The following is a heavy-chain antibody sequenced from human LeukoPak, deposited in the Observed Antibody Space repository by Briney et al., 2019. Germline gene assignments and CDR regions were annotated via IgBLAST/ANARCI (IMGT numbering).Heavy chain of an antibody. V-gene: IGHV3-11*06. CDR3: ARQGLYDSSDFWTFQH. CDR1: GFTFSDYY. D-gene: IGHD3/OR15-3a*01. J-gene: IGHJ1*01. CDR2: ISSSSGYK. Sequence: NPGGSLRDSCAASGFTFSDYYMSWIRQTPEKGLEWLSYISSSSGYKNYADSLKGRFTISRDNAKNSVYLQMNSLSAEDTAVYYCARQGLYDSSDFWTFQHWGQGTLVTVSS.